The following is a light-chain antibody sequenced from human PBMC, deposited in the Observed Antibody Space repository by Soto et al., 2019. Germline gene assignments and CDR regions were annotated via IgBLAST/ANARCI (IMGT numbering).Light chain of an antibody. CDR1: QSVGSN. Sequence: IVLTQSPGTLSLSPGDRATLSCRASQSVGSNYLAWYQQKLGQAPRLLIYGASTRATGIPARFSGSGSGTEFTLTISSLQSEDFAVYYCQQYNNWPPITFGQGTRLEIK. J-gene: IGKJ5*01. V-gene: IGKV3-15*01. CDR2: GAS. CDR3: QQYNNWPPIT.